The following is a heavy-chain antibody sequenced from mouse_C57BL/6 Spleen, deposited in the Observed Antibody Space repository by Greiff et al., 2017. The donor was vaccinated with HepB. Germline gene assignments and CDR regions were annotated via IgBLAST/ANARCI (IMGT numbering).Heavy chain of an antibody. CDR2: IWRGGST. CDR1: GFSLTSYG. J-gene: IGHJ1*03. D-gene: IGHD1-1*01. Sequence: VQLQESGPGLVQPSQSLSITCTVSGFSLTSYGVHWVRQSPGKGLEWLGVIWRGGSTDYNAAFMSRLSITKDNSKSQVFFKMNSLQADDTAIYYCAKRNHYYYGSIWYFDVWGTGTTVTVSS. CDR3: AKRNHYYYGSIWYFDV. V-gene: IGHV2-5*01.